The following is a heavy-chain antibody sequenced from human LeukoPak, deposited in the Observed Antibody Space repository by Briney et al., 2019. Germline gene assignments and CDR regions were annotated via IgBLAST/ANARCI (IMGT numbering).Heavy chain of an antibody. J-gene: IGHJ4*02. D-gene: IGHD1-26*01. CDR2: IYYSGST. CDR1: GGSISSYY. CDR3: ARGTHSGSYLYYFDY. Sequence: SETLSLTCTVFGGSISSYYWSWIRQPPGKRLEWIGYIYYSGSTNYNPSLQTRVTISIDTSKNQFSLKLSSVTAADTAVYYCARGTHSGSYLYYFDYWGQGTLVTVSS. V-gene: IGHV4-59*01.